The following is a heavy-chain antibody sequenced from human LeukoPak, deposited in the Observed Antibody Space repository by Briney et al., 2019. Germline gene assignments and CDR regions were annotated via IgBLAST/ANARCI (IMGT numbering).Heavy chain of an antibody. D-gene: IGHD1-1*01. J-gene: IGHJ4*02. Sequence: SETLSLTCAVYGGSFSGYYWSWIRQPPGKGLEWIGEINHSGSTNYNPSLKSRVTISVDTSKNQFSLTLSSVTAADTAVYYCARVPRDPLHNFGYFDYWGQGTLVTVFS. CDR3: ARVPRDPLHNFGYFDY. CDR2: INHSGST. CDR1: GGSFSGYY. V-gene: IGHV4-34*01.